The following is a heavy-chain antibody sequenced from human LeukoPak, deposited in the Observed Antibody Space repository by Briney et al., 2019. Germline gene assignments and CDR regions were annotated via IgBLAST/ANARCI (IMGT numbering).Heavy chain of an antibody. D-gene: IGHD6-13*01. J-gene: IGHJ4*01. CDR3: ARDGTAAGLYFDL. CDR1: GFTLSSDW. CDR2: IKQDGGEK. Sequence: GGSLRLSCAVSGFTLSSDWMNSVRQAPGKGLEWVASIKQDGGEKSYVDSVKGGFTISRDNAKNSLYLQMSSLRAEDTAVYYCARDGTAAGLYFDLWGQGTLVAVSS. V-gene: IGHV3-7*01.